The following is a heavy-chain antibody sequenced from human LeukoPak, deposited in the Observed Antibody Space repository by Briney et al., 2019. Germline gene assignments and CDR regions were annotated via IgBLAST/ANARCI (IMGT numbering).Heavy chain of an antibody. J-gene: IGHJ4*02. CDR1: GYTFTGYY. CDR3: ARVYCSSTSCSGVGY. Sequence: ASVKVSCKASGYTFTGYYMHWVRQAPGQGLEWMGWINPNSGGTNYAQKLQGRVTMTTDTSTSTAYMELRSLRSDDTAVYYCARVYCSSTSCSGVGYWGQGTLVTVSS. CDR2: INPNSGGT. D-gene: IGHD2-2*01. V-gene: IGHV1-2*02.